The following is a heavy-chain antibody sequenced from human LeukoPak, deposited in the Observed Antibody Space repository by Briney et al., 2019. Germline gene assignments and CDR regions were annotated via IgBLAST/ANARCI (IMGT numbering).Heavy chain of an antibody. Sequence: PGGSLRLSCAASGFTFSSYWMSWVRQAPGKGLEWVAFISYGGTNQYYADSVKGRFTISRDNYNNRLDLQMNSLRPEDTAVYYCARDSRPYSNDFDFWGQGTLVIVSS. D-gene: IGHD2/OR15-2a*01. V-gene: IGHV3-30*13. J-gene: IGHJ4*02. CDR3: ARDSRPYSNDFDF. CDR1: GFTFSSYW. CDR2: ISYGGTNQ.